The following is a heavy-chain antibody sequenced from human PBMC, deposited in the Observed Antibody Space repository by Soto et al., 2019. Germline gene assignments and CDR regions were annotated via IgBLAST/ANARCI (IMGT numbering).Heavy chain of an antibody. CDR1: GGTFSSYA. D-gene: IGHD3-22*01. CDR3: ARDDKGPYYYDSSGSSFDY. J-gene: IGHJ4*02. Sequence: GASVKVSCKASGGTFSSYAISWVRQAPGQGLEWMGGIIPIFGTANYAQKFQGRVTITADESTSTAYMELSSLRSEDTAVYYCARDDKGPYYYDSSGSSFDYWGQGTLVTVSS. CDR2: IIPIFGTA. V-gene: IGHV1-69*13.